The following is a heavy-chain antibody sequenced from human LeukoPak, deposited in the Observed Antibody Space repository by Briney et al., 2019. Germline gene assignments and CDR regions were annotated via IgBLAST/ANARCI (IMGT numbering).Heavy chain of an antibody. CDR1: GFTFSSYA. J-gene: IGHJ4*02. D-gene: IGHD3-9*01. CDR3: ARDRHVYYDILTGYASYFEY. Sequence: GGSLRLSCAASGFTFSSYAMHWVRQAPGKGLEWVSLIYGDGRTSYADSVKGRCTISRDNSKNTLYLQMNSLRPEDTAVYYCARDRHVYYDILTGYASYFEYWGQGALVTVSS. CDR2: IYGDGRT. V-gene: IGHV3-NL1*01.